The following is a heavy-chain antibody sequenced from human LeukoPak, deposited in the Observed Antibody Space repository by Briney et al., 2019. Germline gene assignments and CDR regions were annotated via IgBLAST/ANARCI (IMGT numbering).Heavy chain of an antibody. V-gene: IGHV4-31*03. CDR1: GGSISSGGYY. CDR3: ARALFVERGAFDI. CDR2: IYYSRNT. J-gene: IGHJ3*02. D-gene: IGHD2-15*01. Sequence: PSETLSLTCTVCGGSISSGGYYWRWGRQHPGGGLEWIGYIYYSRNTYYNPSLNSRVTISVDTSNNQFSLKLSSVTAADTAGYDCARALFVERGAFDIWGQGTTVTVSS.